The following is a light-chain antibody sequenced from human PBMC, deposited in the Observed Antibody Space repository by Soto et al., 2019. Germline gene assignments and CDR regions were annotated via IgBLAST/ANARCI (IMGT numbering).Light chain of an antibody. CDR2: KAS. V-gene: IGKV1-5*03. CDR3: QHYNGDSRT. J-gene: IGKJ2*01. Sequence: DIQMTQSPCTLSASVGDTVTITCRASESISSWLAWYQQKPGKAPNLLIYKASSLESGVPSRFSGSGSGTEFTLTISSLQPDDFATYYCQHYNGDSRTFGQGTKLEIK. CDR1: ESISSW.